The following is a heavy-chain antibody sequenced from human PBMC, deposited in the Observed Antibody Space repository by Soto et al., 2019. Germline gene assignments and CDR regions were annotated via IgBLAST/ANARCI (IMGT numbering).Heavy chain of an antibody. CDR1: GYTFTDYY. V-gene: IGHV1-2*04. CDR2: INPNSGGT. D-gene: IGHD4-17*01. J-gene: IGHJ4*02. Sequence: QVQLVQSGAEVKKPGASVKVSCKASGYTFTDYYMHWVRQAPGQGLEWMGWINPNSGGTNYAQKFQGWVTMTRETSISTAYMELSRLRSDDTAVYYCATARGTLSTVTTSWGSGSFDYWGQGTLVTVSS. CDR3: ATARGTLSTVTTSWGSGSFDY.